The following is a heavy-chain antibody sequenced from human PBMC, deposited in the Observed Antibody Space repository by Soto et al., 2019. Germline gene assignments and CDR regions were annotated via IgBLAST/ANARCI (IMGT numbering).Heavy chain of an antibody. V-gene: IGHV4-31*03. D-gene: IGHD1-1*01. CDR2: IYYNENT. Sequence: QVQLQESGPGLVKPSQTLSLTCTVSGGSISGGGYYWSWIRQHPGKGLEWIGYIYYNENTHYDPSLKSRVTMSVDTSKNQFSLELSSVTAADPAVYYCARGFGTIGAGAFDIWGQGTMVTVSS. J-gene: IGHJ3*02. CDR1: GGSISGGGYY. CDR3: ARGFGTIGAGAFDI.